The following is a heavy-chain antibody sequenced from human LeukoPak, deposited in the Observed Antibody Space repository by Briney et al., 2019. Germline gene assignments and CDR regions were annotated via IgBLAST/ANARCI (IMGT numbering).Heavy chain of an antibody. V-gene: IGHV1-18*01. CDR1: GGTFSSYA. D-gene: IGHD6-6*01. CDR3: ASGGSSYYFDY. Sequence: ASVKVSCKASGGTFSSYAISWVRQAPGQGLEWMGWISAYNGNTNYAQKLQGRVTMTTDTSTSTAYMELRSLRSDDTAVYYCASGGSSYYFDYWGQGTLVTVSS. J-gene: IGHJ4*02. CDR2: ISAYNGNT.